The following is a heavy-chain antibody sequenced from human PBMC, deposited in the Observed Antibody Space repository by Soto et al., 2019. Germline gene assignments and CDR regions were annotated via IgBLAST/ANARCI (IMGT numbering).Heavy chain of an antibody. J-gene: IGHJ4*02. D-gene: IGHD3-9*01. Sequence: QVQLVQSGAEVKKPGASVKVSCKASGYTFTSYDINWVRQATGQGLEWMGWMNPNRGNTGYAQKCQGRVTMSRKTSKSTAYMEQSRRRAEDTAVYYCARVPTPHDDTLAGYYTPPPDSWGEGTLDAVSS. CDR2: MNPNRGNT. CDR1: GYTFTSYD. CDR3: ARVPTPHDDTLAGYYTPPPDS. V-gene: IGHV1-8*01.